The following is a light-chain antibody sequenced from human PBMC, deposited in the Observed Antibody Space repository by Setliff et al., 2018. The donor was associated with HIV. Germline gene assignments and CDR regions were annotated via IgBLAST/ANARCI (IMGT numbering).Light chain of an antibody. Sequence: QSVLTKPPSASGTPGQRVTISCSGSFSNIGRNTINWYQQLPGTAPKLLIYSNYQRPSGVPDRFSVSKSGTSASLAISGLQSEDESDYYCAAWDDSLNGYVFGTGTKVTVL. CDR1: FSNIGRNT. V-gene: IGLV1-44*01. J-gene: IGLJ1*01. CDR3: AAWDDSLNGYV. CDR2: SNY.